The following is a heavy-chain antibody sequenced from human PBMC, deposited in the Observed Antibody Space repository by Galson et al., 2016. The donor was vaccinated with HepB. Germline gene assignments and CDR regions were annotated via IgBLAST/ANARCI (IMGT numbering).Heavy chain of an antibody. CDR2: IYHHDNAT. Sequence: SLRLSCAASGVSVSANYMSWVRQAPGKGLEWVSVIYHHDNATYYADSLRGRFTISRDNSKNTVYLQMDGLRAEDTAVYYCARGVYYDFWSGHYFDYWGRGTMVTVSS. V-gene: IGHV3-53*01. D-gene: IGHD3-3*01. CDR3: ARGVYYDFWSGHYFDY. J-gene: IGHJ4*02. CDR1: GVSVSANY.